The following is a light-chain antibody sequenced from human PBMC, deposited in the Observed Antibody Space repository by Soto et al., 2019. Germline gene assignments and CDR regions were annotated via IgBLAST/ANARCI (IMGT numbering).Light chain of an antibody. CDR1: HSVSSSY. V-gene: IGKV3-20*01. CDR3: QVYGSTSWT. Sequence: EIVLTQSPGTLSLSPGERATLSCRASHSVSSSYIAWYQQRPCQAPRLLIHGASSRATGIPDRFIGSGSGTDFTLTISRLDPEDFAVYHCQVYGSTSWTFGHGTNVEIK. J-gene: IGKJ1*01. CDR2: GAS.